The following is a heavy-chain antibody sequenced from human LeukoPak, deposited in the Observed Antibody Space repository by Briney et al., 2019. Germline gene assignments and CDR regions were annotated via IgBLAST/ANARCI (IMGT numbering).Heavy chain of an antibody. J-gene: IGHJ6*02. CDR1: GFTFSSYS. D-gene: IGHD6-19*01. CDR3: AGYSSGWYGYCYGMDV. CDR2: ISSSSSYI. Sequence: GGSLRLSCAASGFTFSSYSMNWVRQAPGKGLEWVSSISSSSSYIYYADSVKGRFTISRDNAKSSLYLQMNSLRAEDTAVYYCAGYSSGWYGYCYGMDVWGQGTTVTVSS. V-gene: IGHV3-21*01.